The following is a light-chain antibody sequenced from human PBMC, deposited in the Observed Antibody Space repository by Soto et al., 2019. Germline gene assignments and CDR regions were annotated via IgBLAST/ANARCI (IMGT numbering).Light chain of an antibody. CDR2: GAS. CDR1: QTVSSN. CDR3: QQYNDWPPFT. J-gene: IGKJ3*01. V-gene: IGKV3-15*01. Sequence: EIVMTQSPATLSVCPGERATLSCRASQTVSSNLAWYQQKPGQAPRLLIHGASTRAAGIPARFSGSGSGTEFTLTISSLQSEDFAVYYCQQYNDWPPFTVGPGTRVDIK.